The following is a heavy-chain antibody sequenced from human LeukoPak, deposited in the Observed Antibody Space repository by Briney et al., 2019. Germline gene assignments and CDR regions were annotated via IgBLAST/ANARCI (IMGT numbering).Heavy chain of an antibody. CDR2: ISSTGGTI. Sequence: PGGSLRLSCAASGFTFSGYAMNWVRQAPGKGLEWLSHISSTGGTIYYADSVKGRLTVSRDNANNSLYLQMNSLRAEDTAVYYCAKSDPYGDSLIEIWGQGALVTVSS. CDR3: AKSDPYGDSLIEI. V-gene: IGHV3-48*03. D-gene: IGHD4-17*01. J-gene: IGHJ4*02. CDR1: GFTFSGYA.